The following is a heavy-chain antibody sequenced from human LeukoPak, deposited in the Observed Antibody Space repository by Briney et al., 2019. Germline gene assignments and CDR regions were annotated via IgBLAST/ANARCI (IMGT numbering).Heavy chain of an antibody. J-gene: IGHJ4*02. D-gene: IGHD6-19*01. Sequence: GGSLRLSCAASGFTFSSYWMSWVRRAPGKGLEWVANIKQDGSEKYYVDSVKGRFTISRDNAKNSLYLQMNSLRAEDTAVYYCARGHSSGWYRNWGPGTLVTVSS. V-gene: IGHV3-7*01. CDR1: GFTFSSYW. CDR2: IKQDGSEK. CDR3: ARGHSSGWYRN.